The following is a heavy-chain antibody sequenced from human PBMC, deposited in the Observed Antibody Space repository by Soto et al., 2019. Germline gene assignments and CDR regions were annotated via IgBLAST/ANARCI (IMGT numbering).Heavy chain of an antibody. Sequence: ASVKVSCKASGYTFTGYYMHWVRQAPGQELEWMGWINPNSGGTNYAQKFQGRVTMTRDTSISTAYMELSRLRSDDTAMYYCARDRVYSAFDIWGQGTMVTVSS. CDR3: ARDRVYSAFDI. J-gene: IGHJ3*02. CDR1: GYTFTGYY. CDR2: INPNSGGT. V-gene: IGHV1-2*02. D-gene: IGHD5-18*01.